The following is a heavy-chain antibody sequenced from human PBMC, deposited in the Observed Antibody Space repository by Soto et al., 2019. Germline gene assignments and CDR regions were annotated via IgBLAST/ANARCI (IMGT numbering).Heavy chain of an antibody. CDR1: GYTLNEVA. D-gene: IGHD4-17*01. V-gene: IGHV1-24*01. J-gene: IGHJ5*02. Sequence: QVQLVQSGAEVKKPGASVKVSCKVSGYTLNEVAMHWVRQAPGKGLEWLGGFDPDEAETIYAQHFQGRVTMTEDTSTDTVYMELSSLISEDTALYFCTTYHCDYNVDHWGQGTLVTVSS. CDR2: FDPDEAET. CDR3: TTYHCDYNVDH.